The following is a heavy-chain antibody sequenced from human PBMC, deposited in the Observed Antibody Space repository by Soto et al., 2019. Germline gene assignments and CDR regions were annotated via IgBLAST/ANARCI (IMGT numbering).Heavy chain of an antibody. D-gene: IGHD4-17*01. V-gene: IGHV4-31*03. CDR2: IYYSGST. Sequence: SETLSLTCTVSGVSISSGGYYWSWIRQHPGKGLEWIGYIYYSGSTYYNPSLKSRVTISVDTSKNQFSLKLSSVTAADTAVYYCARYPTTVTTMGAFDIWGQGTMVTVSS. CDR1: GVSISSGGYY. CDR3: ARYPTTVTTMGAFDI. J-gene: IGHJ3*02.